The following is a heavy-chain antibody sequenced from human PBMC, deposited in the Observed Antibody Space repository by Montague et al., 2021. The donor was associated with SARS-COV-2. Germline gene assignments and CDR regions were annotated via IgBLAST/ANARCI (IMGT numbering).Heavy chain of an antibody. V-gene: IGHV4-38-2*02. CDR2: ICHSGST. Sequence: SETLSLTCTVSGYSISTGYYWGWIRQPPGKGLEWIGTICHSGSTYFNPSLKSRVTISVDTSKNQFSLNLSSATAADTAVYYCAKVAGSHDTFDIWGRGTMVTVSS. D-gene: IGHD6-19*01. CDR1: GYSISTGYY. J-gene: IGHJ3*02. CDR3: AKVAGSHDTFDI.